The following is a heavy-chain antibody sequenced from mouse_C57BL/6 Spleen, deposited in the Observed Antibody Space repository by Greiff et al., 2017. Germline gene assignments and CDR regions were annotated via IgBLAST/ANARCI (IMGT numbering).Heavy chain of an antibody. J-gene: IGHJ1*03. Sequence: VQLQQPGAELVRPGSSVKLSCKASGYTFTSYWMHWVQQRPIQGLEWIGNIDPSDSETHYNQKVKDKATLTVAKASSTAYMQLSSLTSEASAVYYCARDYGKEYFDVWGTGTTVTVSS. CDR3: ARDYGKEYFDV. CDR2: IDPSDSET. D-gene: IGHD2-1*01. CDR1: GYTFTSYW. V-gene: IGHV1-52*01.